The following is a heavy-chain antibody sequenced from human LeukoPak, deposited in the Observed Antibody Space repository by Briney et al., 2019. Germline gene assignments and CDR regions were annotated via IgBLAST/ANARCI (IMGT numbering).Heavy chain of an antibody. CDR1: GYTFTGYY. J-gene: IGHJ4*02. Sequence: ASVKVSCKASGYTFTGYYMHWGRQAPGQGLEWMGWINPNNGGTKYAQKFQGRVTMTRATSITTAYMELNSLRSEDTAVYYCAKGYCSGGTCYSYDYWGQGTLVTVSS. V-gene: IGHV1-2*02. CDR3: AKGYCSGGTCYSYDY. CDR2: INPNNGGT. D-gene: IGHD2-15*01.